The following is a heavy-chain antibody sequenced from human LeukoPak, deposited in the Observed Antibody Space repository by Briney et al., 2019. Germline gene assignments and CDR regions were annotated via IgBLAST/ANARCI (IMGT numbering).Heavy chain of an antibody. CDR2: IKQDGSEE. J-gene: IGHJ3*02. Sequence: GGSLRLSCAASGFTFSNYWMTWVRQAPGKGLEWVANIKQDGSEEDYVDSVKGRFTISRDNSKNSLYLQMNSLRAEDTAVYYCARDPYCGGDCYSGFGAFDIWGQGTMVTVSS. CDR1: GFTFSNYW. CDR3: ARDPYCGGDCYSGFGAFDI. D-gene: IGHD2-21*02. V-gene: IGHV3-7*03.